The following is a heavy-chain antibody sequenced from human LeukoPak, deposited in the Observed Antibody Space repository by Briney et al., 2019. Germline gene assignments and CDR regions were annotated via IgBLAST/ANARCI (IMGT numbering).Heavy chain of an antibody. Sequence: PGGSLRLSCAASGFTFSSYWMHWVPQAPGKGLVWVSRINSDGSSTSYADSVKGRFTISRDNAKNTLYLQMNSLRAEDTAVYYCARDSGITIFRTWYFDLWGRGTLVTVSS. CDR2: INSDGSST. J-gene: IGHJ2*01. D-gene: IGHD3-3*01. CDR3: ARDSGITIFRTWYFDL. CDR1: GFTFSSYW. V-gene: IGHV3-74*01.